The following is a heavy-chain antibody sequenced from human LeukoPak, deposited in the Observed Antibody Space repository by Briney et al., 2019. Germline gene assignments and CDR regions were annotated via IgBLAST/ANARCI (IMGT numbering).Heavy chain of an antibody. CDR1: GFTFDDYG. CDR3: ARDPYGDYSKFDY. CDR2: ISWNGGST. V-gene: IGHV3-20*04. D-gene: IGHD4-17*01. J-gene: IGHJ4*02. Sequence: GGSLRLSCAASGFTFDDYGMSWVRQAPGKGLEWVSGISWNGGSTGYADSVKGRFTISRDNAKNSLYLQMNSLRAEDTAVYYCARDPYGDYSKFDYWGQGTLVTVSS.